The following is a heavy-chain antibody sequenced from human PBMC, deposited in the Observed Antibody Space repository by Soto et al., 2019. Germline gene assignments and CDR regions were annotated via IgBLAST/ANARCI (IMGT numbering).Heavy chain of an antibody. V-gene: IGHV1-46*01. CDR2: INPSGGTT. CDR3: ARVRGGGSEYFFDY. Sequence: GASVKVCCKASGYTFTRYNVHWVRQAPGQGLEWMAIINPSGGTTYYVQKFEGRVTLTTDTSTSTVYMELSSLRSDDTDVYYCARVRGGGSEYFFDYWGQGTLVTVSS. D-gene: IGHD2-15*01. CDR1: GYTFTRYN. J-gene: IGHJ4*01.